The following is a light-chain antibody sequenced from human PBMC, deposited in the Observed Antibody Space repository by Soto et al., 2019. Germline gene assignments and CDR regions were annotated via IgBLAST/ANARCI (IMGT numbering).Light chain of an antibody. Sequence: DIQMTQSPSSLSASVGDIVTIACRASQGISSYLAWYQQKPGKVPTLLIYAASTLQSGVPSRFSGSGSGTDFTLTISSLQPEDVATYYCQDYNNVPITFGQGTRLEIK. J-gene: IGKJ5*01. CDR1: QGISSY. CDR2: AAS. CDR3: QDYNNVPIT. V-gene: IGKV1-27*01.